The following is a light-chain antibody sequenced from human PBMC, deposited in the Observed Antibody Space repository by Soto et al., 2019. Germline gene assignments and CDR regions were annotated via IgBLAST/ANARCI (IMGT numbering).Light chain of an antibody. CDR1: QSVSSSY. Sequence: EIVLTQSPGTLSLSPGERATLPSRASQSVSSSYLAWYQQKPGQAPRLIIYGASSRATGIPDRFSGSGAGTDFTLTISRLEPEDFAVYYCQQYGSSSLTFGGGTKVDIK. CDR2: GAS. CDR3: QQYGSSSLT. J-gene: IGKJ4*01. V-gene: IGKV3-20*01.